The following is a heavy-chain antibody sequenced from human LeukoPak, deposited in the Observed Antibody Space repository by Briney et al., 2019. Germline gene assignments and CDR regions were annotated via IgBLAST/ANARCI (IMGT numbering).Heavy chain of an antibody. D-gene: IGHD3-10*01. CDR1: GFSFSSYS. CDR2: IYIDDTT. Sequence: GGSLRLSCVASGFSFSSYSIHWVRQAQGRGLEWVSIIYIDDTTYYADSVRGRFTISRDISKNTVYLQMYSLRVEDTAVYFCTRAGEVLPHDGFDIWGRGTMVTVSS. CDR3: TRAGEVLPHDGFDI. J-gene: IGHJ3*02. V-gene: IGHV3-53*01.